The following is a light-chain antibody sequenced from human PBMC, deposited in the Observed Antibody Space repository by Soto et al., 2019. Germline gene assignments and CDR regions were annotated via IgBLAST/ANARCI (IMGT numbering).Light chain of an antibody. CDR1: STDVGGHYY. CDR3: TSYTSTNSYVA. Sequence: QSALTQPASVSGSPGQSITISCTGTSTDVGGHYYVSWYQQHPGKAPKLIIYDVTDRPSGVSHRFSGSKSGSTASLTISGLQAEDEADDYCTSYTSTNSYVAVGGGTKLTVL. CDR2: DVT. V-gene: IGLV2-14*03. J-gene: IGLJ2*01.